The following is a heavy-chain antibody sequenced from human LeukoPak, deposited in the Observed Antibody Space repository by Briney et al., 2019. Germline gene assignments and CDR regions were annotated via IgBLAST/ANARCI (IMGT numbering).Heavy chain of an antibody. D-gene: IGHD3-22*01. Sequence: PSETLSLTCTVSGGSISSYYWSWIRQPPGKGLVWIGYIHYSGSTNYNPSLKSRVTISGDTSENQFSLRLSSVTAADTAVYYCARASYSYDISGWVPFDYWGQGTLVTVSS. CDR2: IHYSGST. V-gene: IGHV4-59*08. CDR3: ARASYSYDISGWVPFDY. J-gene: IGHJ4*02. CDR1: GGSISSYY.